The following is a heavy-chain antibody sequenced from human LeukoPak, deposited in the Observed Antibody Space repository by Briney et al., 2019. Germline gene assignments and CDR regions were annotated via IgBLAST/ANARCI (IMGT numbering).Heavy chain of an antibody. CDR3: ARDGYYYDSSASV. J-gene: IGHJ4*02. Sequence: ASVKVSCKASGYTFSSYAMNWVRQAPGQGLEWMGWISAYNGNTNYAQKLQGRVTMTTDTSTSTAYMELRSLRSDDTAVYYCARDGYYYDSSASVWGQGTLVTVSS. CDR2: ISAYNGNT. CDR1: GYTFSSYA. V-gene: IGHV1-18*01. D-gene: IGHD3-22*01.